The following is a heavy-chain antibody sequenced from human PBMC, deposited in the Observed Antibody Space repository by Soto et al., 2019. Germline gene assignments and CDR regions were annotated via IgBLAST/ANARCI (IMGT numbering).Heavy chain of an antibody. D-gene: IGHD2-15*01. Sequence: GGSLRLSCAASGFTFSSYAMGWVRQGPGKGLEWVAVVSIGGSTHYADSVRGRFTISRDNSKNTLSPQMNSLTAEDTAVYFCAKRRGAGGHFDYWGQGALVTVSS. CDR2: VSIGGST. CDR3: AKRRGAGGHFDY. CDR1: GFTFSSYA. V-gene: IGHV3-23*01. J-gene: IGHJ4*02.